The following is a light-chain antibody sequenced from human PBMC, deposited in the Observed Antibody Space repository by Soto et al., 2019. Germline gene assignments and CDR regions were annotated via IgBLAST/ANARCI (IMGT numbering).Light chain of an antibody. J-gene: IGKJ1*01. CDR2: AAS. Sequence: DIQMTQSPSSLSASVGDRVTITCRASQAISNYLAWYQQKPGEVPHLLIYAASTLQSGVPSRFSGSGSGTDFTLTIHSLQPEDVAIYYCQKYNSAPWTFGQGTKVEIK. V-gene: IGKV1-27*01. CDR3: QKYNSAPWT. CDR1: QAISNY.